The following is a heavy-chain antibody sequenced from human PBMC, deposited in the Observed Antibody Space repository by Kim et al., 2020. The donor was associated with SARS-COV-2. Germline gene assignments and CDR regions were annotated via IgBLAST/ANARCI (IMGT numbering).Heavy chain of an antibody. V-gene: IGHV3-11*01. Sequence: GGSLRLSCEASGFRFSDYYMSWIRQAPGKGLEWVAYINGDGSSMKCADSVNGRFSISRDNANKSLSLQMNSLTPEDTAVYYCVREPSTWGQGTLVTVFS. CDR2: INGDGSSM. CDR3: VREPST. CDR1: GFRFSDYY. D-gene: IGHD6-6*01. J-gene: IGHJ5*02.